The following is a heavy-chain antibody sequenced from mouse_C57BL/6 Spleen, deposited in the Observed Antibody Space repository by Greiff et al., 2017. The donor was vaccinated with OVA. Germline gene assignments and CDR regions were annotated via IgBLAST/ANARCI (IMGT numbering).Heavy chain of an antibody. Sequence: VQLQQPGAELVRPGSSVKLSCKASGYTFTSYWMHWVKQRPIQGLEWIGNIDPSDSETHYNQKFKDKATLTVDKSSSTAYMQLSSLTSEDSAVYYCARAYYYGSSHGYFDVWGTGTTVTVSS. CDR1: GYTFTSYW. V-gene: IGHV1-52*01. J-gene: IGHJ1*03. D-gene: IGHD1-1*01. CDR3: ARAYYYGSSHGYFDV. CDR2: IDPSDSET.